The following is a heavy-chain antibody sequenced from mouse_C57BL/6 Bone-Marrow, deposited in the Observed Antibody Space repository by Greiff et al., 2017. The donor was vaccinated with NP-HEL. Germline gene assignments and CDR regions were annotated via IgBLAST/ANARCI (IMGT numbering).Heavy chain of an antibody. CDR2: ISSGSSTI. V-gene: IGHV5-17*01. J-gene: IGHJ3*01. Sequence: EVKLQESGGGLVKPGGSLKLSCAASGFTFSDYGMHWVRQAPEKGLEWVAYISSGSSTIYYADTVKGRFTISRDNAKNTLFLQMTSLRSEDTAMYYCARKNWGTFAYWGQGTLVTVSA. CDR3: ARKNWGTFAY. CDR1: GFTFSDYG. D-gene: IGHD4-1*01.